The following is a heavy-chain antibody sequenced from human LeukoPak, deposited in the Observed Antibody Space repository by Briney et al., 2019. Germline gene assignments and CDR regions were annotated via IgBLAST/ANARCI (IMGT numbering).Heavy chain of an antibody. V-gene: IGHV3-30*03. D-gene: IGHD7-27*01. CDR2: ISYDGSNK. Sequence: GGSLRLSCAASGFTFSSYGMHWVRQAPGKGLEWVAVISYDGSNKYYADSVKGRFTISRDNSKNTLYLQMNSLRAEDTAVYYCVIDPNWGTHSWGQGVLVTVSS. CDR3: VIDPNWGTHS. J-gene: IGHJ4*02. CDR1: GFTFSSYG.